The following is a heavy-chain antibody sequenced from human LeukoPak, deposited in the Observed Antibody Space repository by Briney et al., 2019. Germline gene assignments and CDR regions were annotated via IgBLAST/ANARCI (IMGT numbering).Heavy chain of an antibody. J-gene: IGHJ4*02. V-gene: IGHV3-23*01. Sequence: GGSLRLSCAASGFTFSIYAMSWVRQAPGKGLEWVSVISSGGGSTYYADSVKGRFTISRDNCKNTLYLQLNILRAEDTAVYYCGARPPSNYYDSWGQGTLVTVSS. CDR1: GFTFSIYA. CDR3: GARPPSNYYDS. CDR2: ISSGGGST.